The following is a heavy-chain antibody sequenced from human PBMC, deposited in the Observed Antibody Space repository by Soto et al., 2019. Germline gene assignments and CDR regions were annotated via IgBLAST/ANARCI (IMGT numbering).Heavy chain of an antibody. CDR1: GGTFSSYA. V-gene: IGHV1-69*01. J-gene: IGHJ4*02. CDR2: LIPIFGTA. CDR3: ARVDSSGYYRLDY. Sequence: QVQLVQSGAEVKKPGSSVKVSCKASGGTFSSYAISWVRQAPGQGLEWMGGLIPIFGTANSAQKCQGRVTITADESTSTAYMELSSLSSEDTAVYYCARVDSSGYYRLDYWGQGTLVTVSS. D-gene: IGHD3-22*01.